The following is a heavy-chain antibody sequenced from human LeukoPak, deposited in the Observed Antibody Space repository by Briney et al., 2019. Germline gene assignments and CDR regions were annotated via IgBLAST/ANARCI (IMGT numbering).Heavy chain of an antibody. Sequence: QPGGSLRLSCAASGFTFSNYAMNWVRQAPGKGLEWVSSISRSGGSTFYADSVKGRFTISRDNSKNTLYLQMNSLRAEDTAVYYCAKAPRFGDHATEYYYYYMDVWGKGTTVTVSS. CDR3: AKAPRFGDHATEYYYYYMDV. CDR2: ISRSGGST. V-gene: IGHV3-23*01. CDR1: GFTFSNYA. D-gene: IGHD3-3*01. J-gene: IGHJ6*03.